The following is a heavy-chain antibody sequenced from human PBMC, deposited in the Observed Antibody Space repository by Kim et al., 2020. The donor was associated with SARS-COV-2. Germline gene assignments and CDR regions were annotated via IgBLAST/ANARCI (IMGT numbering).Heavy chain of an antibody. D-gene: IGHD3-3*01. V-gene: IGHV4-59*01. CDR1: GGSISSYY. CDR3: ARAHVGRITSFGVVRHFDY. Sequence: SETLSLTCTVSGGSISSYYWSWIRQPPGKGLEWIGYIYYSGSTNYNPSPKSRVTISADTSKNQSSLKLSSVTAADRAVYYCARAHVGRITSFGVVRHFDYWGRGTLVTVSS. J-gene: IGHJ4*02. CDR2: IYYSGST.